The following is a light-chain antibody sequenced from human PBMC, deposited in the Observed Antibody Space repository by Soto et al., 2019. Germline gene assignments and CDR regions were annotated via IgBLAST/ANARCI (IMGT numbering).Light chain of an antibody. CDR2: DVR. Sequence: QSALTQPASVSGYPGQSITISCTGTSSDVGGYNFVSWYQQHPGKAPKFIIYDVRNRPSGVSNRFAGSRSGNTASLTIAGLPAEDEADYYCSSSTSSSTVIFGGGTKLTVL. CDR3: SSSTSSSTVI. CDR1: SSDVGGYNF. V-gene: IGLV2-14*03. J-gene: IGLJ2*01.